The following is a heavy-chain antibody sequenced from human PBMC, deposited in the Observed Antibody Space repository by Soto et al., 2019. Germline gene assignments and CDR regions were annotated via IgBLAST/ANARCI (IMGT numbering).Heavy chain of an antibody. CDR3: ARDQATVTSLPNVGGMDV. CDR2: ISYDGSNK. J-gene: IGHJ6*02. V-gene: IGHV3-30-3*01. D-gene: IGHD4-4*01. Sequence: GGSLRLSCAASGFTFSSYAMHWVRQAPGKGLEWVAVISYDGSNKYYADSVKGRFTISRDNSKNTLYLQMNSLRAEDTAVYYCARDQATVTSLPNVGGMDVWGQGTTVTVSS. CDR1: GFTFSSYA.